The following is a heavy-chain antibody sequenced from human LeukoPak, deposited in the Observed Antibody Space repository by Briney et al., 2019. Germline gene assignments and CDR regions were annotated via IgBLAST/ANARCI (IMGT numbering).Heavy chain of an antibody. CDR2: IKQDGSVE. V-gene: IGHV3-7*03. D-gene: IGHD3-9*01. Sequence: PGGSLRLSCAASGFTFENYWMSWVRQAPGKGPEWVANIKQDGSVEHYLDSVKGRFTITRDNAKNSLILQMNSLRAEDTAVYYCARHQAVRYFDWLLHDAFDIWGQGTMVTVSS. J-gene: IGHJ3*02. CDR3: ARHQAVRYFDWLLHDAFDI. CDR1: GFTFENYW.